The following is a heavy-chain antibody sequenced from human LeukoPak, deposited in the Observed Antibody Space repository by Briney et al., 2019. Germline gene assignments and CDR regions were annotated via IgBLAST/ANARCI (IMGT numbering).Heavy chain of an antibody. CDR1: GFTVSSNY. J-gene: IGHJ6*03. Sequence: PGGSVRLSCAASGFTVSSNYMNWVRQAPGKGLEWVSVIYSGGSTYYTDSVKGRFTISRDNSKNTLYLQMNRLRAEDTAVYYCAREKPYYYYMDVWGKGTTVTISS. CDR2: IYSGGST. V-gene: IGHV3-53*01. CDR3: AREKPYYYYMDV.